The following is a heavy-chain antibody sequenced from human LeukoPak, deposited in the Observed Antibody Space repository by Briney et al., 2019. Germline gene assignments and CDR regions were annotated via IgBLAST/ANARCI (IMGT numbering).Heavy chain of an antibody. D-gene: IGHD6-13*01. CDR2: INHSGST. CDR1: GGSFSGYY. Sequence: SETLSLTCAVYGGSFSGYYWSWIGQPPGKGLEWIGEINHSGSTNYNPSLKSRVTISVDTSKNQFSLKLSSVTAADTAVYYCAREDSSSWYHFDYWGQGTLVTVSS. J-gene: IGHJ4*02. V-gene: IGHV4-34*01. CDR3: AREDSSSWYHFDY.